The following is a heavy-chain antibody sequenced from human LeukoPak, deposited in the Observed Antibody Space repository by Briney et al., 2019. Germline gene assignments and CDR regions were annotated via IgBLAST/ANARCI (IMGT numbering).Heavy chain of an antibody. CDR2: IYSGGST. CDR1: GFTVSSNY. J-gene: IGHJ4*02. Sequence: GGSLRLSCAASGFTVSSNYMSWVRQAPGKGLEWVSVIYSGGSTYYADSVKGRFTISRDNSKNTLYLQMNSLRAEDTAVYYCASTEAYDYVWGSYRFSYWGQGTLVTVSS. V-gene: IGHV3-53*01. D-gene: IGHD3-16*02. CDR3: ASTEAYDYVWGSYRFSY.